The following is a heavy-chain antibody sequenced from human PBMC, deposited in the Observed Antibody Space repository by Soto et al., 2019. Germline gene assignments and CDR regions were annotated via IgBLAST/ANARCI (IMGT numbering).Heavy chain of an antibody. CDR1: GFTFSSYG. CDR2: IWYDGSNK. D-gene: IGHD1-26*01. V-gene: IGHV3-33*01. Sequence: QVQLVESGGGVVQPGRSLRLSCAASGFTFSSYGMHWVRQAPGKGLEWVAVIWYDGSNKYYADSVKGRFTISRDNSKNTLYLQRNSLRAEDTAVYYCARDGAPWELEGRDNWFDPWGQGTLVTVSS. CDR3: ARDGAPWELEGRDNWFDP. J-gene: IGHJ5*02.